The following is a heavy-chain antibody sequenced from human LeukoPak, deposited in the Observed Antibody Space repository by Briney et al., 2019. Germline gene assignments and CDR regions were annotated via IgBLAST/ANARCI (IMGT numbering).Heavy chain of an antibody. J-gene: IGHJ4*02. Sequence: GGSLRLSCAASRFTFSSYWMSWVRQAPGKGLEWVANIKQDGSEKYYVDSVKGRFTISRDNAKNSLYLQMNSLRAADTAVYYWGRFSGTNFFPYWGQGTLVTVSS. CDR1: RFTFSSYW. D-gene: IGHD1-14*01. CDR2: IKQDGSEK. CDR3: GRFSGTNFFPY. V-gene: IGHV3-7*01.